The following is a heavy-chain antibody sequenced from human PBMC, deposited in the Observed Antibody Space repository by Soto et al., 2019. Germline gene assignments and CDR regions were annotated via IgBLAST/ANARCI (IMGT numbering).Heavy chain of an antibody. J-gene: IGHJ4*02. CDR3: TRHLGYSYGTGVFDY. Sequence: SETLSLTSDFSVGSISIGGYSLSWIRQPPGKGLEWIGYIYHSGSTYYNPSLKSRVTISVDRSKNQFSLKLSSVTAADTAVYYCTRHLGYSYGTGVFDYWGQGTMVTVSS. D-gene: IGHD5-18*01. CDR2: IYHSGST. CDR1: VGSISIGGYS. V-gene: IGHV4-30-2*01.